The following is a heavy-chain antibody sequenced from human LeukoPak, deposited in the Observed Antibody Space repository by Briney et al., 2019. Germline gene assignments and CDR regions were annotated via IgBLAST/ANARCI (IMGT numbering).Heavy chain of an antibody. CDR2: IKSKTDGGTT. CDR1: GFTFSSYS. Sequence: GGSLRLSCAASGFTFSSYSMSWVRQAPGKGLEWVGRIKSKTDGGTTDYAAPVKGRFTISRDDSKNTLYLQMNSLKTEDTAVYYCTDTATATGDAFDIWGQGTMVTVSS. V-gene: IGHV3-15*01. D-gene: IGHD5-18*01. CDR3: TDTATATGDAFDI. J-gene: IGHJ3*02.